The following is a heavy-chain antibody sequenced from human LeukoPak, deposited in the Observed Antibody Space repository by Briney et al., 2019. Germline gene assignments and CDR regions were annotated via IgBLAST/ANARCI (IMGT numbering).Heavy chain of an antibody. V-gene: IGHV3-30*04. CDR3: ARGPDYDILADYFDY. Sequence: PGGSLRLSCAASGFTFSSYAMHWVRQAPGKRLEWVAVISYDGSNKYYADSVKGRFTISRDNSKNTLYLQMNSLRAEDTAVYYCARGPDYDILADYFDYWGQGTLVTVSS. J-gene: IGHJ4*02. D-gene: IGHD3-9*01. CDR1: GFTFSSYA. CDR2: ISYDGSNK.